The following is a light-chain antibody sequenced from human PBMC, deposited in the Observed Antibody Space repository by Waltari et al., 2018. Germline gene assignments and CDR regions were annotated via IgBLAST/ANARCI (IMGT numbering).Light chain of an antibody. CDR1: QGISSH. Sequence: DIQMTQSLSSLSASVVDTVTITCRASQGISSHLNWFQQKPGKAPKLLIYGVTSLQSGVPSRFSGSGSGTEFTLTISSLQPEDFAAYYCLQHNSYPFTFGPGTKLEIK. CDR2: GVT. J-gene: IGKJ3*01. V-gene: IGKV1-17*01. CDR3: LQHNSYPFT.